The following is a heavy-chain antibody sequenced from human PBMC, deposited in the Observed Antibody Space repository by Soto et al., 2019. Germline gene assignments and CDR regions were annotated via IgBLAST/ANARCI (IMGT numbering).Heavy chain of an antibody. V-gene: IGHV3-21*01. CDR3: ARALEYCSSTSCYEVGALDI. D-gene: IGHD2-2*01. CDR2: ISSSSSYI. CDR1: GFTFSSYS. J-gene: IGHJ3*02. Sequence: GGSLRLSCAASGFTFSSYSMNWVRQAPGKGLEWVSSISSSSSYIYYTDSMRGRFTISRDNAQNSLYLRMNSLRAEDTAVYYCARALEYCSSTSCYEVGALDIWGQGTMVTVSS.